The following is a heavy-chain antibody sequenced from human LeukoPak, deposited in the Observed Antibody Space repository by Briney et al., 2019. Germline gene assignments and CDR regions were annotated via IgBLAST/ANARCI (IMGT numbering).Heavy chain of an antibody. J-gene: IGHJ4*02. D-gene: IGHD3-16*01. V-gene: IGHV1-69*05. Sequence: SVKVSYKASGGTFSSYAISWVRQAPGQGLEWMGRIIPIFGTANYAQKFQGRVTITTDESTSTAYMELSSLRSEDTAVYYCARDRQAEGDFDYWGQGTLVTVFS. CDR2: IIPIFGTA. CDR3: ARDRQAEGDFDY. CDR1: GGTFSSYA.